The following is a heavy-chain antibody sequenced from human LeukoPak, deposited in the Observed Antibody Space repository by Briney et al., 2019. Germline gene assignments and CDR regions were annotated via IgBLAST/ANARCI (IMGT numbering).Heavy chain of an antibody. V-gene: IGHV5-10-1*01. CDR3: ARSKYNWNEHNWFDP. CDR1: GYSFTSYW. Sequence: GESLRISCKGSGYSFTSYWISRVRQMPGKGLEWMGRIDPSDSYTNYSPSFQGHVTISADKSISTAYLQWSSLKASDTAMYYCARSKYNWNEHNWFDPWGQGTLVTVSS. J-gene: IGHJ5*02. D-gene: IGHD1-1*01. CDR2: IDPSDSYT.